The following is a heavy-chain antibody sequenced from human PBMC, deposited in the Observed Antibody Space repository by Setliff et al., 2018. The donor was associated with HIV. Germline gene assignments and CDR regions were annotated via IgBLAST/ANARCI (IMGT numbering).Heavy chain of an antibody. Sequence: SETLSLTCTVSGGSISSYYWSWIRQPPGKGLEWIGHISYSGTTNYNPSLKSRVTISVDTSKNQFSLQLSSVTAADTAVYYCARVQWDLLYVPDAFDIWGQGIMVTVSS. CDR3: ARVQWDLLYVPDAFDI. V-gene: IGHV4-59*01. CDR2: ISYSGTT. CDR1: GGSISSYY. D-gene: IGHD1-26*01. J-gene: IGHJ3*02.